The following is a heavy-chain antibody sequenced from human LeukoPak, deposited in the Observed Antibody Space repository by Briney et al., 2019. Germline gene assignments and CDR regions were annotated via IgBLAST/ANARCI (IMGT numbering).Heavy chain of an antibody. CDR1: GFPFSSYG. D-gene: IGHD5-24*01. J-gene: IGHJ4*02. CDR2: ISYDGSNK. CDR3: AKDPRDGTGY. V-gene: IGHV3-30*18. Sequence: GGSLRLSCATSGFPFSSYGMHWVRQAPGKGLEWVAVISYDGSNKYYVDSVKGRFTISRDNSKNTLYLQMNSLRAEDTAVYYCAKDPRDGTGYWGQGTLVTVSS.